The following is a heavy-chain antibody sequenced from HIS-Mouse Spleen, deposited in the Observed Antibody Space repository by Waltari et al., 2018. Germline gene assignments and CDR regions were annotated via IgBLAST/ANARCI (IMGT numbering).Heavy chain of an antibody. CDR2: IYYSGST. CDR3: ARGRRSRCSGGSCYSGTAYYFDY. D-gene: IGHD2-15*01. V-gene: IGHV4-39*07. Sequence: QLQLQESGPGLVKPSETPSLTGTVSGGPISTSSYYWGWIRHPPGHGREWIGSIYYSGSTYYNPSLKSRVTISVDTSKNQFSLKLSSVTAADTAVYYCARGRRSRCSGGSCYSGTAYYFDYWGQGTLVTVSS. J-gene: IGHJ4*02. CDR1: GGPISTSSYY.